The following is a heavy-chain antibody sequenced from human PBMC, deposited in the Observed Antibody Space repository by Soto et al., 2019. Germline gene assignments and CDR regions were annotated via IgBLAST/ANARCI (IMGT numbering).Heavy chain of an antibody. CDR1: GGTFSRYT. CDR3: ARLSDRDGVDV. Sequence: QVQLVQSGAEVKKPGSSVKVSCKASGGTFSRYTISWVRQAPGQGLEWMGRIIPILGIANYAQKFQGRVTITADKSTSTAYMELSSLRSEVTAVYYCARLSDRDGVDVWGQGTTVTVS. V-gene: IGHV1-69*02. CDR2: IIPILGIA. D-gene: IGHD3-16*02. J-gene: IGHJ6*02.